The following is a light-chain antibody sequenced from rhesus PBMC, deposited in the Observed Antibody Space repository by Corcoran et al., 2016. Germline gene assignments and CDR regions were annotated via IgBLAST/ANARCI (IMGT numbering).Light chain of an antibody. CDR1: QGISTY. Sequence: DIQMTQSPSSLSASAGDRVTITCRASQGISTYLNWYQQKPGKASKRLIYAASSLESGVPSRFSGSGSGTEFTLTISSLPPEDFATYYCLQYNSNPLAFGGGTKVEIK. J-gene: IGKJ4*01. CDR2: AAS. CDR3: LQYNSNPLA. V-gene: IGKV1-43*01.